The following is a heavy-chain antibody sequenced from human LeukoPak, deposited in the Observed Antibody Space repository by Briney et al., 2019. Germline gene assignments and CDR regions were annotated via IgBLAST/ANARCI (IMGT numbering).Heavy chain of an antibody. J-gene: IGHJ4*02. CDR1: GFTFSTYW. Sequence: PGGSLRLSCATSGFTFSTYWMSWVRQAPGKGLEGVPIIKQDGTEKHYVDSVKGRFTISRDNAKNSVYLQMNSLRAEDTAVYYCARDKVDNAWTGSLFDYWGQGTLVTVSS. CDR3: ARDKVDNAWTGSLFDY. V-gene: IGHV3-7*01. CDR2: IKQDGTEK. D-gene: IGHD1-1*01.